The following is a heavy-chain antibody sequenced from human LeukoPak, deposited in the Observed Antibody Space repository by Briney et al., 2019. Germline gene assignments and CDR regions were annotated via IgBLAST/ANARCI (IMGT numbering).Heavy chain of an antibody. J-gene: IGHJ3*02. CDR3: ARGVRYDDAFDI. D-gene: IGHD2-8*01. CDR2: ISAYNGNT. V-gene: IGHV1-18*01. Sequence: ATVKVSCKASGYTLTSYGIGWVRLAPGQGLEWMGWISAYNGNTNYAQKLQGRVTMITDTSTSTAYMELRSLRSDDTAVYYCARGVRYDDAFDIWGQGTMVTVSS. CDR1: GYTLTSYG.